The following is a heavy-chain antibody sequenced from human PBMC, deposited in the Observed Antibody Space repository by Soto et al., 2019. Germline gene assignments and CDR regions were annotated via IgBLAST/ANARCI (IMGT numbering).Heavy chain of an antibody. D-gene: IGHD2-2*01. CDR3: VTDHEEGCRGTK. CDR2: ISSYNGNT. CDR1: GYTFTSYA. V-gene: IGHV1-18*01. Sequence: QLQLVQSGAEVKKPGASVKVSCKASGYTFTSYAISWVRQAPGQGLEWMGWISSYNGNTNYVQKFQGRVTMTTDTSTSTAYLELRSLRFDDTAVYYSVTDHEEGCRGTKWGQVTLVTVSS. J-gene: IGHJ4*02.